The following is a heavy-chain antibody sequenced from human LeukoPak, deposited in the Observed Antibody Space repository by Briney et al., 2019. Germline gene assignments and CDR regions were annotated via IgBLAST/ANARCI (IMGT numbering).Heavy chain of an antibody. CDR3: ARRRRWFDP. Sequence: SETLSLTCAVYGGSFSGYYWSWIRQPPGKGLEWIGEINHSGSTNYNPSLKSRATISVDTSKNQFSLKLSSVTAADTAVYYCARRRRWFDPWGQGTLVTVSS. V-gene: IGHV4-34*01. CDR2: INHSGST. J-gene: IGHJ5*02. CDR1: GGSFSGYY.